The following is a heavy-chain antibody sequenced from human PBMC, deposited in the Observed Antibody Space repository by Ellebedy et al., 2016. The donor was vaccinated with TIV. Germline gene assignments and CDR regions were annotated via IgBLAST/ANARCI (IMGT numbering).Heavy chain of an antibody. CDR1: GFTFRSHG. D-gene: IGHD3-10*01. V-gene: IGHV3-30*03. CDR3: ARGGSSGSSDY. CDR2: ISSDGSNK. Sequence: GGSLRLSXVASGFTFRSHGIYWVRQAPGKGLEWVAVISSDGSNKYYADSVKGRFTISRDNSKNTLYLQMNSLRNDDMAVYYCARGGSSGSSDYWGQGTLVTVSS. J-gene: IGHJ4*02.